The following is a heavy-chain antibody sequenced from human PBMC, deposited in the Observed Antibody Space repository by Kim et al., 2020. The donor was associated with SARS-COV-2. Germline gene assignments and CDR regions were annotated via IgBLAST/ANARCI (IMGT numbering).Heavy chain of an antibody. Sequence: AKQFQGRVTMTTDTSTSTAYMELRSLRSDDTAVYYCTKDVTGSVWFGFDPWGQGTLVTVSS. J-gene: IGHJ5*02. D-gene: IGHD3-10*01. V-gene: IGHV1-18*01. CDR3: TKDVTGSVWFGFDP.